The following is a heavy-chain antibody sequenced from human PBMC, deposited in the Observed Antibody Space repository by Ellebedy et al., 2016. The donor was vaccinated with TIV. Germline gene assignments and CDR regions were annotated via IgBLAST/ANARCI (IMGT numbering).Heavy chain of an antibody. CDR1: GFTFSSYD. J-gene: IGHJ4*02. Sequence: PGGSLRLSCAASGFTFSSYDMHWVRQPTGKGLEWVSAIGTAGDTYYPGSVKGRFTISRDNAKNSLYLQMSSLRAEDTAVYYCATGPMVRGDILRKETPNPHFDYWGQGTLVTVSS. CDR2: IGTAGDT. D-gene: IGHD3-10*01. V-gene: IGHV3-13*01. CDR3: ATGPMVRGDILRKETPNPHFDY.